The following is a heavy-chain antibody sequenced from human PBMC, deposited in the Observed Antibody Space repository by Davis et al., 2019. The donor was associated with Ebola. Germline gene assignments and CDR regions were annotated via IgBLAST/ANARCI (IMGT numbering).Heavy chain of an antibody. CDR1: GGSVSSGSYY. CDR2: IYYSGST. CDR3: ARGRWSPAFDI. D-gene: IGHD4/OR15-4a*01. V-gene: IGHV4-61*01. J-gene: IGHJ3*02. Sequence: PSETLSLTCTVSGGSVSSGSYYWSWIRQPPGKGLEWIGYIYYSGSTNYNPSLKSRVTISVDTSKNQFSLKLNSVTAADTAVYHCARGRWSPAFDIWGQGTMVTVSS.